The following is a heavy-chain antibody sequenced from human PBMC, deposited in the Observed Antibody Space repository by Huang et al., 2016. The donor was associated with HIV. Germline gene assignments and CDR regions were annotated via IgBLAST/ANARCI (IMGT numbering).Heavy chain of an antibody. CDR3: ARHFSYYDSSGYTPWDAFDI. CDR1: GGSITSSSYY. V-gene: IGHV4-39*01. CDR2: IYYRGST. D-gene: IGHD3-22*01. J-gene: IGHJ3*02. Sequence: QLQLQGSGPGLVKPSETLSLTCTVSGGSITSSSYYWGWIRQPPGKGLEWVGSIYYRGSTDYTPPLKSRVTVSVDTSKNQFSLKLSSVTAADTAVYYCARHFSYYDSSGYTPWDAFDIWGQGTMVTVSS.